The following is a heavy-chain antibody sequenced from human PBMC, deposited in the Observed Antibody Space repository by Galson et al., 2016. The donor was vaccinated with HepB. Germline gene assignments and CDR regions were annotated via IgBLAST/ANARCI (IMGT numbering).Heavy chain of an antibody. V-gene: IGHV1-18*01. CDR1: GYTFTSRG. Sequence: SVKVSCKASGYTFTSRGISWVRQAPGQGLEWMGWISAYDGHTNYGQKLQDRLTMTTDTSTSTAYMELRRRRSDDTAVYYCARDQAPLPGDYWGQGTLVTVAS. CDR2: ISAYDGHT. CDR3: ARDQAPLPGDY. J-gene: IGHJ4*02. D-gene: IGHD2-15*01.